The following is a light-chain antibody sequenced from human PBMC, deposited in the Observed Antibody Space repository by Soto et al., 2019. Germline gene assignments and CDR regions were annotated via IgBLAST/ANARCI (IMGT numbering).Light chain of an antibody. J-gene: IGLJ1*01. CDR1: SSDVGGYNY. CDR2: EVS. Sequence: QSALTQPGSVSGSPGQSITISCTGTSSDVGGYNYVSWYQQHPGKAPKLIIYEVSNRPSGVSNRFSGSKSGNTASLTISGLQAEDEADYYCNSYTSKSTGVFGTGTKVTVL. CDR3: NSYTSKSTGV. V-gene: IGLV2-14*01.